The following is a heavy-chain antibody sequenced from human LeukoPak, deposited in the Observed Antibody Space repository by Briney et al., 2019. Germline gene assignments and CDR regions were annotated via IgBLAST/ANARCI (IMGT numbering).Heavy chain of an antibody. D-gene: IGHD4-17*01. Sequence: GGSLRLSCAASGFTFSIYSMNWVRQAPGKGLEWISYISSSSTTLYYADSVKGRFTISRDNAKNALYLQMNSLRAEDTAVYYCAGGYYLTTVTQHDYWGQGTLVTVSS. CDR3: AGGYYLTTVTQHDY. CDR1: GFTFSIYS. CDR2: ISSSSTTL. V-gene: IGHV3-48*04. J-gene: IGHJ4*02.